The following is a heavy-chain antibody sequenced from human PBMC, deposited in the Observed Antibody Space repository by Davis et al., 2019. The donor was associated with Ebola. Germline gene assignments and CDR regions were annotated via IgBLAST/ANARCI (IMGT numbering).Heavy chain of an antibody. CDR1: GFTFSSYW. Sequence: GESLKISCAASGFTFSSYWMSWVRQAPGKGLEWVANIKQDGSEKYYVDSVKGRFTISRDNTNSMLYLQMNNLRVEDTAVYNCTKMGKYAMDVWGQGTTVTVSS. CDR2: IKQDGSEK. V-gene: IGHV3-7*01. D-gene: IGHD7-27*01. J-gene: IGHJ6*02. CDR3: TKMGKYAMDV.